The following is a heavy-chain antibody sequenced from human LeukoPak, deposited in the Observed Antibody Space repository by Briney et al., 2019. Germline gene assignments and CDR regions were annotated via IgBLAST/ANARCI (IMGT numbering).Heavy chain of an antibody. CDR1: GFTFSSYA. CDR3: AKDSEWLRLGDY. J-gene: IGHJ4*02. CDR2: ISGSGGST. Sequence: GGSLRLSCAASGFTFSSYAMSWVRQAPGKGLEWVSAISGSGGSTYYADSVKGRFTISRDNSKNTLYLQMNSRRAEDTAVYYCAKDSEWLRLGDYWGQGTLVTVSS. D-gene: IGHD5-12*01. V-gene: IGHV3-23*01.